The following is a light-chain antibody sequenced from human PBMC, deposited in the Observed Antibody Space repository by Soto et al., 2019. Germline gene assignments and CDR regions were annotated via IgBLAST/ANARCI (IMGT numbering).Light chain of an antibody. V-gene: IGLV2-14*01. CDR1: SSDVCAYNF. CDR3: SSYTSSSTLV. J-gene: IGLJ1*01. Sequence: QSVLTQPASVSGSPGQSISISCTGTSSDVCAYNFASWYQQHPGKAPKLMIYEVSNRPSGVSNRFSGSKSGNTASLTISGLQAEDEADYYFSSYTSSSTLVFGSGTKLTVL. CDR2: EVS.